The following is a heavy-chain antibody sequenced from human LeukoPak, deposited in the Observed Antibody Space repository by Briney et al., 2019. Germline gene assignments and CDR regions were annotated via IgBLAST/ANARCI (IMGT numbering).Heavy chain of an antibody. CDR3: ARDLFVRGSPGNYLDY. CDR1: GYTFTGYY. Sequence: GASVKVSCKASGYTFTGYYMHWVRQAPGQGREWMGWINPNSGGTNYAQKFQGRVTMTRDTSISTAYMELSRLRSDDTAVYYCARDLFVRGSPGNYLDYWGQGTLVTVSS. D-gene: IGHD1-26*01. J-gene: IGHJ4*02. V-gene: IGHV1-2*02. CDR2: INPNSGGT.